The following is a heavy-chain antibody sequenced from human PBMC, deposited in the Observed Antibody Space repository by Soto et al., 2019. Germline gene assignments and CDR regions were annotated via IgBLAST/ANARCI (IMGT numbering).Heavy chain of an antibody. J-gene: IGHJ4*02. CDR2: MNPNSGNT. D-gene: IGHD3-10*01. CDR3: ARGLYYYGSGSYYEDY. Sequence: QVQLVQSGAEVEKPGASVKVSCKASGYTFTSYDINWVRQATGQGLEWMGWMNPNSGNTGYAQKFQGRVTMTRNTSISTAYMELSSLRSEDTAVYYCARGLYYYGSGSYYEDYWGQGTLVTVSS. V-gene: IGHV1-8*01. CDR1: GYTFTSYD.